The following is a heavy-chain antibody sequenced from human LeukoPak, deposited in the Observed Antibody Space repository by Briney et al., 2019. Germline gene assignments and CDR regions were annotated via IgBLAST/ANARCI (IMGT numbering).Heavy chain of an antibody. CDR2: INTGETT. CDR1: GFNLGRYA. V-gene: IGHV3-23*01. CDR3: VKGAFDV. J-gene: IGHJ3*01. Sequence: GGSLRLSCAASGFNLGRYAMSWVRQAPGRGLEWVSCINTGETTFYADSVKGWFTISRDSSKNNLYLHMTSLRDEDTALYYCVKGAFDVWGQGTVVIVSS.